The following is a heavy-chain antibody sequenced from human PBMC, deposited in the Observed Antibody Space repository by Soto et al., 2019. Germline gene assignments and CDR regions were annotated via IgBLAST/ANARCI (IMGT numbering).Heavy chain of an antibody. D-gene: IGHD1-1*01. J-gene: IGHJ5*01. CDR1: GFIFSDAW. V-gene: IGHV3-15*01. Sequence: DVQLVESGGGLIKPGGSLRLSCTASGFIFSDAWMTWVRQAPGKGLEWVGRIKSGGSTDYAAPVKGRFTISRDDPINTVYLQMSSLRVEDGAVYYGGWSGTKFVASWGQGTLVTVSS. CDR2: IKSGGST. CDR3: GWSGTKFVAS.